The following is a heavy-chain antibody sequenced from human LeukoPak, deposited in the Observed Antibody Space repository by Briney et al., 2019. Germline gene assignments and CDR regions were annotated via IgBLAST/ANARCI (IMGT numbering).Heavy chain of an antibody. J-gene: IGHJ6*02. Sequence: GASVKVSCKASGYTFTGYYMHWVRQAPGQGLEWMGWINPNSGGTNYEQKFQGRVTMTRDTSISTAYMELSRLRSDDTAVYYCASQLLYYYYGMDVWGQGTTVTVSS. D-gene: IGHD2-2*01. CDR1: GYTFTGYY. CDR3: ASQLLYYYYGMDV. V-gene: IGHV1-2*02. CDR2: INPNSGGT.